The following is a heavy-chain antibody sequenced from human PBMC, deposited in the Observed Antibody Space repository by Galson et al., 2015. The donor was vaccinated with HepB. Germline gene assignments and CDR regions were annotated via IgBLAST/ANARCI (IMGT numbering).Heavy chain of an antibody. D-gene: IGHD6-13*01. V-gene: IGHV1-2*02. J-gene: IGHJ4*02. Sequence: SVKVSCKASGYTLTGYYIHWVRQAPGQGLEWMGWINPNSGDTNYAQKFQGRVTVTSDTSITTAYMELSRLRSDDTAVYYCARDLGAAAGFGSIDYWGQGTLVTVSS. CDR2: INPNSGDT. CDR3: ARDLGAAAGFGSIDY. CDR1: GYTLTGYY.